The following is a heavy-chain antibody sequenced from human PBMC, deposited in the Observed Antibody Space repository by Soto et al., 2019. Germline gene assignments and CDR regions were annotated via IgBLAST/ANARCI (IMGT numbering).Heavy chain of an antibody. Sequence: QVQLQQWGAGLLKPSETLSLTCAVYGGSFSGYYWSWIRQPPGKGLEWIGEINHSGSTNYNPSLKSRVTMSVDTSKNQFSLKLSSVTAADTAVYYCARVPSYTAMGDDAFDIWGQGTMVTVSS. V-gene: IGHV4-34*01. D-gene: IGHD5-18*01. CDR1: GGSFSGYY. CDR3: ARVPSYTAMGDDAFDI. J-gene: IGHJ3*02. CDR2: INHSGST.